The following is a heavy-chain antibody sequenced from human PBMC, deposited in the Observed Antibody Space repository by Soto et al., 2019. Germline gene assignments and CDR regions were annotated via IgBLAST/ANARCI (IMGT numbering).Heavy chain of an antibody. Sequence: QMQLVQSGAEVKKPGASVKVSCKASGYTFTNYDINWVRQASGQGLEWVGWLNPKSGYTGFAGKFQGRVTMTRNNFISTAYMELSSLTSEDTAVYYCARTHGDLDYWGQGTLVTVSS. D-gene: IGHD4-17*01. V-gene: IGHV1-8*01. CDR3: ARTHGDLDY. CDR1: GYTFTNYD. CDR2: LNPKSGYT. J-gene: IGHJ4*02.